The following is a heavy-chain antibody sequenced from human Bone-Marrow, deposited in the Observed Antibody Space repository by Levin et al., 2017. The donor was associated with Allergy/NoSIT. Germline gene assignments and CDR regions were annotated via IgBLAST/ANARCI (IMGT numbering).Heavy chain of an antibody. V-gene: IGHV3-23*01. D-gene: IGHD3-10*01. CDR2: ISDSGTTT. Sequence: GGSLRLSCAASGFTFSAYAMKWIRQAPGKGLEWVSMISDSGTTTRYADSLKGRFTISRDNSKNTVFLQMTSLRAEDTAMYYCATHWGKVRGGDSWGQGTLVTVSS. CDR3: ATHWGKVRGGDS. J-gene: IGHJ5*01. CDR1: GFTFSAYA.